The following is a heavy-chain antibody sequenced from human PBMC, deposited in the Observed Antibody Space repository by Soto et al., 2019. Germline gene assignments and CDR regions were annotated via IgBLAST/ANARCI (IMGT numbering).Heavy chain of an antibody. D-gene: IGHD3-9*01. J-gene: IGHJ3*02. CDR2: INPNSGGT. Sequence: ASVKVSCKASGYTFIGYYMHWVRQAPGQGLEWMGWINPNSGGTNYAQKFQGRATMTRDTSITTAYMELSRLRSDDTAVYYCARDSYYDILTGYSRNAFDIWGQGTMVTVSS. CDR1: GYTFIGYY. V-gene: IGHV1-2*02. CDR3: ARDSYYDILTGYSRNAFDI.